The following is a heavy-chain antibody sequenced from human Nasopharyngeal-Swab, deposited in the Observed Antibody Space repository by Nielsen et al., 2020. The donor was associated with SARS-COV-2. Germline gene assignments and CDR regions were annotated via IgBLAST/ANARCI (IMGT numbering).Heavy chain of an antibody. CDR1: GFTFDEYC. V-gene: IGHV3-20*04. CDR2: INWNGGSP. D-gene: IGHD2-2*02. J-gene: IGHJ3*02. CDR3: AREQIYIISDDAFDI. Sequence: GESPKLYCAASGFTFDEYCMSWVRQAPGKGLEWVSCINWNGGSPGYADSVKGRFTISRDNAKNSLYLQMNSLRAEDTAFYYCAREQIYIISDDAFDIWGQGTMVTVSS.